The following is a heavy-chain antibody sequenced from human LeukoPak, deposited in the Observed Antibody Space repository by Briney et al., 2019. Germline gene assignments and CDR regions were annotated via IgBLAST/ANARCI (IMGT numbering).Heavy chain of an antibody. D-gene: IGHD3/OR15-3a*01. CDR1: GFTLSDYY. CDR3: ARRRDFIDY. J-gene: IGHJ4*02. V-gene: IGHV3-11*01. CDR2: SSSSGSTI. Sequence: GGSLRLSCAASGFTLSDYYMSWFRQAPGKGLEWVSYSSSSGSTIYYADSVKGRFAISRDNAKNSLYLQMNSLRAEGTAVYYCARRRDFIDYWGQGTLVTVSS.